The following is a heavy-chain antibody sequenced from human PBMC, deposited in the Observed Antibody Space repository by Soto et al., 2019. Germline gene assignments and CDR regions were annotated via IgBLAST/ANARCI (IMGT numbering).Heavy chain of an antibody. CDR3: ARVGYYDSSGDLTYFFDY. J-gene: IGHJ4*02. Sequence: SETLSLTCTVSGGSISSYYWSWIRQPPGKGLEWTGYIYYSGSTNYNPSLKSRVTISVDTSKNQFSLKLSSVTAADTAVYYCARVGYYDSSGDLTYFFDYWGQGTLVTVSS. CDR1: GGSISSYY. V-gene: IGHV4-59*01. CDR2: IYYSGST. D-gene: IGHD3-22*01.